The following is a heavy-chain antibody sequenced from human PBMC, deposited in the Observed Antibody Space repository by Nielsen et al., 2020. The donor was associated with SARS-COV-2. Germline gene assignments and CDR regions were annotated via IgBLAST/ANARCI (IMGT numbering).Heavy chain of an antibody. CDR1: GFTFSSYG. CDR3: AKVGGTMTPDY. CDR2: ISYDGSNK. D-gene: IGHD3-22*01. Sequence: LSLTCAASGFTFSSYGMHWVRQAPGKGLEWVAVISYDGSNKYYADSVKGRFTISRDNSKNTLYLQMNSLRAEDTAVYYCAKVGGTMTPDYWGQGTLVTVSS. V-gene: IGHV3-30*18. J-gene: IGHJ4*02.